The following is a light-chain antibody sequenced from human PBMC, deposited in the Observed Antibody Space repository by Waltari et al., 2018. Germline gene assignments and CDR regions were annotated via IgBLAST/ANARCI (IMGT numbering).Light chain of an antibody. CDR3: QQFNNWPLT. J-gene: IGKJ4*01. CDR1: QSISGN. CDR2: GAS. Sequence: EVVMTQSPATLCLSPGERATLSCRASQSISGNLALYQQKPGQAPRLLIYGASTRATAIPARFSGSGSGTDFTLTISSLQSEDFAFYYCQQFNNWPLTFGGGTKVEIK. V-gene: IGKV3-15*01.